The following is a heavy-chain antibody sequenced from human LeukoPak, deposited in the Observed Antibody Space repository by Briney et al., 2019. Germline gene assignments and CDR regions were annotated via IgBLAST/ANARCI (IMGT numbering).Heavy chain of an antibody. D-gene: IGHD6-13*01. CDR2: ISRSTSYI. CDR1: GFTFSSYT. CDR3: ARDELAFIPAAGDAFDI. V-gene: IGHV3-21*01. Sequence: SGGSLTLSCAASGFTFSSYTMNWVRQATGKGLEWVSSISRSTSYIYYADSVKGRFTISRDNAKNSLYLQMNSLRAEDTAVYYCARDELAFIPAAGDAFDIWGQGAMVTVSS. J-gene: IGHJ3*02.